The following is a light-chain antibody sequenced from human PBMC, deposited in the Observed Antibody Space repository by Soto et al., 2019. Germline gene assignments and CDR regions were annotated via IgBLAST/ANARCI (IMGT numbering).Light chain of an antibody. CDR3: ALFMGNGISV. J-gene: IGLJ1*01. V-gene: IGLV8-61*01. CDR2: STS. CDR1: SGSVSTANN. Sequence: QAVVTQESSFLVSPGGTVTLTCGLISGSVSTANNPNWYQQTPGQAPRTLIYSTSSRSSGVPDRFSGSILGNKAALTITGAQADDESDYYCALFMGNGISVFGTGTKLTVL.